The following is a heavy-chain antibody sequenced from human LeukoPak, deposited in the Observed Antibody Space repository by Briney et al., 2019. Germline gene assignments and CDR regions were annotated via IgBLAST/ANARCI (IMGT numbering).Heavy chain of an antibody. V-gene: IGHV3-21*01. CDR1: GFTFNTYT. CDR2: ISSSNSYI. CDR3: ATTLVSDTVYAFDT. D-gene: IGHD2-2*01. J-gene: IGHJ3*02. Sequence: MAGGSLRLSCAASGFTFNTYTMSWVRQAPGKGLEWVSSISSSNSYIYYADSVKGRFTISRDNAKNSLYLQMNSLRAEDTAVYYCATTLVSDTVYAFDTWGQGTMVTVSS.